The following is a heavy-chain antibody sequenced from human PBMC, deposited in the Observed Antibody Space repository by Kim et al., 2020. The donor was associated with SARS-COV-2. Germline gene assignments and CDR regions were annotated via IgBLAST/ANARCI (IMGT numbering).Heavy chain of an antibody. J-gene: IGHJ6*02. CDR1: GFSLTPDRLVG. CDR3: AHDSPGLYGFDV. Sequence: SGPTLVNPTQTLTLTCSFSGFSLTPDRLVGVTWVRQPPGKALEWLALIYGNDEKRYTPSLKSRLTFAKDTTENRVVLTLTNVDPVDTGTYYCAHDSPGLYGFDVWGQGTTVTVSS. D-gene: IGHD2-8*01. CDR2: IYGNDEK. V-gene: IGHV2-5*01.